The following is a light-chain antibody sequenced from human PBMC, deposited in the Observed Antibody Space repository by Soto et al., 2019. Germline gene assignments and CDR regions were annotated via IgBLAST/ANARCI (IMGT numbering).Light chain of an antibody. CDR3: AAWDDSLNGYV. CDR2: SNN. Sequence: QSVLTQPPSASGTPGQRVTISCSGSTSNIGSNTANWFQQLPGTAPKLLIHSNNQRPSGVPGRFSGSKSGTSASLAISGLQSEDEADYFCAAWDDSLNGYVFGTGTKVTVL. CDR1: TSNIGSNT. V-gene: IGLV1-44*01. J-gene: IGLJ1*01.